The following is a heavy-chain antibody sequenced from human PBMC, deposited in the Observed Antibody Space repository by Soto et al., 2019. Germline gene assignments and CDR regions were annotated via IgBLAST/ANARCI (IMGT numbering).Heavy chain of an antibody. CDR3: AREYYYGSGRGYGMDV. CDR1: GFTFSSYG. D-gene: IGHD3-10*01. J-gene: IGHJ6*02. CDR2: IWYDGSNK. Sequence: QVQLVESGGGVVQPGRSLRLSCAASGFTFSSYGMHWVRQAPGKGLEWVAVIWYDGSNKYYADSVKGRFTISRDNSKKTLYLQMNSLRAEDTAVYYCAREYYYGSGRGYGMDVWGQGTTVTVSS. V-gene: IGHV3-33*01.